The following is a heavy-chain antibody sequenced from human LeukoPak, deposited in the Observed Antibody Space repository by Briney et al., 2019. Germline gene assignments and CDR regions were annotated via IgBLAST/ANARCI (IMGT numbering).Heavy chain of an antibody. CDR1: GFTFSSYS. V-gene: IGHV3-21*01. Sequence: PGGSLRLSCAASGFTFSSYSMNWVRQAPGKGLEWVSSISSSSSYIYYADSVKGRFTISRDNAKNSLYLQMNSLRAEDTAVYYCARDVASYSSSWFEYFQHWGQGTLVTASS. CDR2: ISSSSSYI. CDR3: ARDVASYSSSWFEYFQH. D-gene: IGHD6-13*01. J-gene: IGHJ1*01.